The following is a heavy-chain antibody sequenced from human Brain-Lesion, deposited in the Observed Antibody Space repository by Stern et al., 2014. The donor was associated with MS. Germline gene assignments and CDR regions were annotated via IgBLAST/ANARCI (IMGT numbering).Heavy chain of an antibody. V-gene: IGHV4-61*02. CDR2: IHPSGGP. Sequence: QVQLVESGPGLVKPSQTLSLTCTVSGGSISSGSDYWSWIRQPVGKGLEWIGRIHPSGGPFYPPPLKGRVPISTDTSMNQFSLELNSATAADTAIYYCASGYRIFDYWGQGILVTVSS. D-gene: IGHD5-18*01. CDR3: ASGYRIFDY. CDR1: GGSISSGSDY. J-gene: IGHJ4*02.